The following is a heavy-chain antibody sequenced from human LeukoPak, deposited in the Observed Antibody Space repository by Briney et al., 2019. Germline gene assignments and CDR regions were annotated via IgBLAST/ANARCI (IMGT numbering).Heavy chain of an antibody. J-gene: IGHJ4*02. CDR2: ISYDGSNK. CDR1: GFTFSSYA. V-gene: IGHV3-30*04. CDR3: ARSGEDYDILTGSFYFDY. Sequence: PGGSLRLSCAASGFTFSSYAMHWVRQAPGKGLEWVAVISYDGSNKYYADSVKGRFTISRDNSKNTLYLQMNSLRAEGTAVYYCARSGEDYDILTGSFYFDYWGQGTLVTVSS. D-gene: IGHD3-9*01.